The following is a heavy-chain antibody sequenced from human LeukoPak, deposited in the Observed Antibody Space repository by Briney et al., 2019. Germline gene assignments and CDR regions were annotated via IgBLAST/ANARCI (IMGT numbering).Heavy chain of an antibody. CDR3: AVAHSSSWYYFDY. Sequence: KPSETLSFTCTVSGDSINNYYWSWIRQPPGKGLEWIGYVYYSGTTNYNPSLKSRASISVDTSKNQFSLKLSSVTAADTAVYYCAVAHSSSWYYFDYWGQGTLVTVSS. D-gene: IGHD6-13*01. CDR1: GDSINNYY. CDR2: VYYSGTT. J-gene: IGHJ4*02. V-gene: IGHV4-59*12.